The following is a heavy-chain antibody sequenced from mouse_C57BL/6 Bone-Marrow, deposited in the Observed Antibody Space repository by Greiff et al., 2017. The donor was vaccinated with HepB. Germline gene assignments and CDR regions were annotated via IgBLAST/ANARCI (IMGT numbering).Heavy chain of an antibody. CDR1: GFNIKNTY. CDR3: ARWITTVVASYYYAMDY. Sequence: VQLKQSVAELVRPGASVKLSCTASGFNIKNTYMHWVKQRPEQGLEWIGRIDPANGNTKYAPKFQGKATITADTSSNTAYLQLSSLTSEDTAIYYCARWITTVVASYYYAMDYWGQGTSVTVSS. V-gene: IGHV14-3*01. J-gene: IGHJ4*01. D-gene: IGHD1-1*01. CDR2: IDPANGNT.